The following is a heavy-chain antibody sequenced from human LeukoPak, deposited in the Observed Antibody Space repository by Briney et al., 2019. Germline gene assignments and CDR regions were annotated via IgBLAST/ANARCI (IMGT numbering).Heavy chain of an antibody. CDR3: ARVIRWAAARPRYYYYYYMDV. CDR1: GYTFTSYD. Sequence: ASVKVSCKASGYTFTSYDINWVRQAPGQGLEWMGWMNPNSGNTGYAQKFQGRVTMTRNTSISTAYMELSSLRSEDTAVYYCARVIRWAAARPRYYYYYYMDVWGKGTTVTVSS. CDR2: MNPNSGNT. V-gene: IGHV1-8*01. D-gene: IGHD6-6*01. J-gene: IGHJ6*03.